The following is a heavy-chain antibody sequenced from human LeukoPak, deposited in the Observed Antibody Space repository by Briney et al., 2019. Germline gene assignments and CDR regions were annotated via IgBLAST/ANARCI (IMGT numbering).Heavy chain of an antibody. CDR3: ARDGSGSFSGYYYYMDV. V-gene: IGHV3-20*04. Sequence: PGGSLRISCAASGFTFDDYGMSWVRQAPGKGLEWVSGISWNGGSTGYTDSVKGRFTISRDSAKNSLYLQMNSLRAEDTAFYYCARDGSGSFSGYYYYMDVWGKGTMVTVSS. CDR2: ISWNGGST. J-gene: IGHJ6*03. D-gene: IGHD1-26*01. CDR1: GFTFDDYG.